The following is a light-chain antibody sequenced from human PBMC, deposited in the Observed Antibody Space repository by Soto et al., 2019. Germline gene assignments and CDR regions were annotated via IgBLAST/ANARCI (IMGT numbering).Light chain of an antibody. J-gene: IGKJ1*01. CDR1: QNIVTY. V-gene: IGKV1-39*01. Sequence: DIQMTQSPSSLSASVGDRVTITCGASQNIVTYLNWYLQKPGQAPKLLIYATSSLQSGVPPRFSGSGSGTEFSFTISSLQPEDFATYFCQQSYNFPRTFGQGTRVEI. CDR3: QQSYNFPRT. CDR2: ATS.